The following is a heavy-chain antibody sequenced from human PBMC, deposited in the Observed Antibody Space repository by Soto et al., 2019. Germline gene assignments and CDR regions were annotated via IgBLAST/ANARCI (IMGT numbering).Heavy chain of an antibody. CDR1: GDSINNYY. J-gene: IGHJ4*02. CDR3: ARGGTRSADMPTY. Sequence: VRLQESGPGLVEPSENLSLTCSVSGDSINNYYWSWIRQPAGKGLEWIGRIYSSGSANYNPSLKTRGTMSLDTSKRQVFLSVTSVTAAGTAVYFCARGGTRSADMPTYWGQGIQVIVSS. D-gene: IGHD1-1*01. V-gene: IGHV4-4*07. CDR2: IYSSGSA.